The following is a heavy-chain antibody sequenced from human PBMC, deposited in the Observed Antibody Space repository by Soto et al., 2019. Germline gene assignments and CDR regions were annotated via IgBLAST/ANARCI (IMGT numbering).Heavy chain of an antibody. CDR2: IWYDGSNK. J-gene: IGHJ6*02. CDR1: GFTFSNYG. V-gene: IGHV3-33*01. D-gene: IGHD3-16*01. CDR3: ARVDDLDYYYYGMDV. Sequence: GGSLRLSCAASGFTFSNYGMHWVRQAPGKGLEWVAVIWYDGSNKYYADSVKGRFTVSRDTSKNTLYLQMNSLRAEDTAVYYCARVDDLDYYYYGMDVWGQGTTVTVSS.